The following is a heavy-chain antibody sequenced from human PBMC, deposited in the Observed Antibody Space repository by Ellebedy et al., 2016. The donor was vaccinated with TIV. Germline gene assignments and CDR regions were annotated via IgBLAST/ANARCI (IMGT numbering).Heavy chain of an antibody. Sequence: GESLKISXAASGITFSRHVMHWVRQAPGKGLEWVAVIWYDGSNKYYADSVKGRFTISRDNSKNTLYLQMNSLRAEDTAVYYCARGSGRGYPINWYFDLWGRGTLVTVSS. V-gene: IGHV3-33*01. CDR3: ARGSGRGYPINWYFDL. CDR2: IWYDGSNK. CDR1: GITFSRHV. J-gene: IGHJ2*01. D-gene: IGHD1-26*01.